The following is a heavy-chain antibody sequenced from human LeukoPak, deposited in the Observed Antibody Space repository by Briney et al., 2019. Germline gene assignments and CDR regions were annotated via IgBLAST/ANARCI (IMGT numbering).Heavy chain of an antibody. CDR2: IYYSGST. J-gene: IGHJ5*02. D-gene: IGHD5-12*01. V-gene: IGHV4-31*11. CDR1: GGSISSGGYS. Sequence: SQTLSLTCAVSGGSISSGGYSWSWIRQHPGKGLEWIGYIYYSGSTYYNPSLKSRVTILVDTSKNQFSLKLSSVTAADTAVYYCARGTGVTTINWFDPWGQGTLVTVSS. CDR3: ARGTGVTTINWFDP.